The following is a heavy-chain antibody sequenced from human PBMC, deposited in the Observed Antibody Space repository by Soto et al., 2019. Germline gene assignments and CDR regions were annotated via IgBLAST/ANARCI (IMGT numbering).Heavy chain of an antibody. CDR1: GGSISSGGYS. CDR3: ARGVKGSSWYWFDP. Sequence: LSLTCAVSGGSISSGGYSWSWIRQPPGKGLEWIGYIYHSGSTYYNPSLKSRVTISVDRTKNQFSLKLSSVTAADTAVYYCARGVKGSSWYWFDPWGQGTLVTVSS. CDR2: IYHSGST. D-gene: IGHD6-13*01. V-gene: IGHV4-30-2*01. J-gene: IGHJ5*02.